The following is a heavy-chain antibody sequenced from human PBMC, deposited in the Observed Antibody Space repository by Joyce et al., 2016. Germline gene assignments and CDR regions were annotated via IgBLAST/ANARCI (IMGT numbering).Heavy chain of an antibody. CDR2: INPILSIT. Sequence: QVKLEQSGAEVKTPGSSVRVSCKTSGGTFSSYTLSWVRQAPGQGLEWMGRINPILSITNYSQKFQGRVTITADKSTSTAYMELSSLRSEDTAGYYCARDSRPGEYSSGSHPALHWGQGTLVTVSS. D-gene: IGHD6-19*01. CDR3: ARDSRPGEYSSGSHPALH. J-gene: IGHJ4*02. CDR1: GGTFSSYT. V-gene: IGHV1-69*08.